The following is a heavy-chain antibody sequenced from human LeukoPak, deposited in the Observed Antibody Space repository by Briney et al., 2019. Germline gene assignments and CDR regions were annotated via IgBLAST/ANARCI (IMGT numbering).Heavy chain of an antibody. Sequence: ASVKVSCKASGYTFTGYYMHWVRQAPGQGLEWMGWINPNSGGTNYAQKFQGRVTMTRDTSISTAYMELSRLRSDDTAVYYCARVDAGSWNGAFDIWGQGTMVTVSS. J-gene: IGHJ3*02. V-gene: IGHV1-2*02. CDR2: INPNSGGT. CDR1: GYTFTGYY. CDR3: ARVDAGSWNGAFDI. D-gene: IGHD1-1*01.